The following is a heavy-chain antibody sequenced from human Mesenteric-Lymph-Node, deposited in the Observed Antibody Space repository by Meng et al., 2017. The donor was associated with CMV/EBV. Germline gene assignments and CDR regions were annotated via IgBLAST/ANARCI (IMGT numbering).Heavy chain of an antibody. CDR1: GYNFNNYW. CDR2: IYPDDSGT. Sequence: KVSCKGSGYNFNNYWIAWVRQMPGEGLEWMGIIYPDDSGTRYSPSFQGQVTMSADKSTSTAYLQWSSLKAADSAMYYCAREVNFDSSGYLAPFDSWGQGTLVTVSS. J-gene: IGHJ4*02. CDR3: AREVNFDSSGYLAPFDS. D-gene: IGHD3-22*01. V-gene: IGHV5-51*01.